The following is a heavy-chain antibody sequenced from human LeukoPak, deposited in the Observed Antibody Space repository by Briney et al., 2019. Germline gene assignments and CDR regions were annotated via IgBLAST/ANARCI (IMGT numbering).Heavy chain of an antibody. D-gene: IGHD2-21*01. CDR3: ARDLGDSTGYGIDP. J-gene: IGHJ5*02. CDR1: GYTFTGYY. V-gene: IGHV1-2*04. CDR2: INPNSGGT. Sequence: ASVKVSCKASGYTFTGYYMHWVRQAPGQGLEWMGWINPNSGGTNYAQKFQGWVTMTRDTSISTAYVELSRLRSDDTAVYYCARDLGDSTGYGIDPWGQGTLVTVSS.